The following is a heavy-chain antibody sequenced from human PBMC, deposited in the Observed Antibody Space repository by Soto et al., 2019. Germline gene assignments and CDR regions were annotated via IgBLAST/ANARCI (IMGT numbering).Heavy chain of an antibody. D-gene: IGHD3-10*01. CDR3: ARGRTPMVRGVIDY. CDR1: GGSFSGYY. V-gene: IGHV4-34*01. J-gene: IGHJ4*02. Sequence: QVQLQQWGAGLLKPSETLSLTCAVYGGSFSGYYWSWIRQPPGKGLEWIGEINHSGSTNYNPSLKSRVTISVDTSKNQFSLKLSSVTAADTAVYYCARGRTPMVRGVIDYWGQGTLVTVSS. CDR2: INHSGST.